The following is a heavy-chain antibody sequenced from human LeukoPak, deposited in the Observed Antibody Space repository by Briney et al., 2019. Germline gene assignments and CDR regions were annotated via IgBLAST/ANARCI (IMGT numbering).Heavy chain of an antibody. Sequence: PGGSLRLSCAASGFTVSSNYMSWVRQAPGKGLEWVSVIYSGGSTYYTDSVKGRFTISRDNSKNTLYLQMNSLRAEDTAVYYCARDRDYGSGSYYGYWGQGTLVTVSS. CDR2: IYSGGST. V-gene: IGHV3-53*01. CDR3: ARDRDYGSGSYYGY. D-gene: IGHD3-10*01. CDR1: GFTVSSNY. J-gene: IGHJ4*02.